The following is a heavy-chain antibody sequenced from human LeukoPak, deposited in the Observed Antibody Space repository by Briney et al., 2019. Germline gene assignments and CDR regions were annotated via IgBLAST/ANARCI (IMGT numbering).Heavy chain of an antibody. CDR3: AKGDRVAAAAMVDY. CDR1: GFHFSSFA. V-gene: IGHV3-23*01. J-gene: IGHJ4*02. D-gene: IGHD6-13*01. CDR2: ISSSGDTT. Sequence: GGSLRLSHGASGFHFSSFAMLWVREAPGRGLEYVSAISSSGDTTYYANSVKGRCTSARDNSKTTLYGQMNSLRVEATAIYYCAKGDRVAAAAMVDYWGQGTLVTVSS.